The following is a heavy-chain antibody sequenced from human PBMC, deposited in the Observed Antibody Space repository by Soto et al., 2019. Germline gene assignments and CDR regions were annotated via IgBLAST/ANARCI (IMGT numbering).Heavy chain of an antibody. CDR3: TTYNFWSGSSNYYYMDV. D-gene: IGHD3-3*01. Sequence: EVQLVESGGALVEPGGSLRLSCAASGFTFSNAWMNWARQAPGKGPEWVGRIKSQTDGGTADYGAPVKGRFTISRDDSKNTVYLQMNNLNTEDTAVYYCTTYNFWSGSSNYYYMDVWGKGTSVTVSS. V-gene: IGHV3-15*02. CDR2: IKSQTDGGTA. CDR1: GFTFSNAW. J-gene: IGHJ6*03.